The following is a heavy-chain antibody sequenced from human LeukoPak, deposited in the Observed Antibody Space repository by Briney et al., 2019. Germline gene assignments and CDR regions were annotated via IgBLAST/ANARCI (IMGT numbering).Heavy chain of an antibody. J-gene: IGHJ4*02. Sequence: GGSLRLSCAASGFTFSNAWMNWVRQAPGKGLEWVGRIKSKTDGGTTDYAAPVKGRFTISRDDSKNTLYLQMNSLKTEDTAVCYCTTVDFWSGYYSTDWGQGTLVTVSS. CDR1: GFTFSNAW. V-gene: IGHV3-15*07. CDR2: IKSKTDGGTT. D-gene: IGHD3-3*01. CDR3: TTVDFWSGYYSTD.